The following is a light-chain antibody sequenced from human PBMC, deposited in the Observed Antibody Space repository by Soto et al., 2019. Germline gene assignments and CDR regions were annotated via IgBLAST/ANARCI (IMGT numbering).Light chain of an antibody. Sequence: EIVMTQSPATLSLSPGERASLSCRASQSVSSNLVWYQQKPGQAPRLLIYGASSRATGIPGRFSGSGSGTDFTLTISRLEPEDFAVYYCQQYGSSPWTFGQGTKVDIK. CDR3: QQYGSSPWT. CDR2: GAS. J-gene: IGKJ1*01. CDR1: QSVSSN. V-gene: IGKV3-20*01.